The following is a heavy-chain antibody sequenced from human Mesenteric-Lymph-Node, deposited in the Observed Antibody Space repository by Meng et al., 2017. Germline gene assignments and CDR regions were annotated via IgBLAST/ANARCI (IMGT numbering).Heavy chain of an antibody. J-gene: IGHJ6*02. CDR3: ARPTYGDEYYYYYYGMDV. CDR2: IIPIFGTA. Sequence: SVKVSCKSSGGTFSTYGISWVRQAPGQGLEWMGRIIPIFGTANYAQKFQGRVTITADESTSTAYMELSSLRSEDTAVYYCARPTYGDEYYYYYYGMDVWAKGPRSPSP. CDR1: GGTFSTYG. V-gene: IGHV1-69*13. D-gene: IGHD4-17*01.